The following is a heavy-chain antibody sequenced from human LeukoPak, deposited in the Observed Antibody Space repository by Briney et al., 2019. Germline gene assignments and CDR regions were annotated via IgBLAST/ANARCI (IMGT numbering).Heavy chain of an antibody. J-gene: IGHJ4*02. Sequence: GGSLRLSCAASGFTFSSYAMHWVRQAPGKGLEWVAVISYDGSNKYYADSVKGRFTISRDNAKNTLYLQMNSLRAEDTAVYYCARGGPEGDYDSSGSIDYWGQGTLVTVSS. CDR1: GFTFSSYA. D-gene: IGHD3-22*01. CDR3: ARGGPEGDYDSSGSIDY. V-gene: IGHV3-30*04. CDR2: ISYDGSNK.